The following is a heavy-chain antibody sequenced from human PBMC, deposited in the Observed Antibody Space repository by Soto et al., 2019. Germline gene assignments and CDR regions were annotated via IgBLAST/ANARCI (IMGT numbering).Heavy chain of an antibody. V-gene: IGHV1-18*01. CDR2: ISAYNGNT. D-gene: IGHD2-2*01. J-gene: IGHJ5*02. Sequence: GASVKVSCKASGYTFTSYGISWVRQAPGQGLEWMGWISAYNGNTNYAQKLQGRVTMTTDTSTSTAYMELRSLRSDDTAVYYCARDYCSSTSCSSSKVDPWGQGTLVTVSS. CDR3: ARDYCSSTSCSSSKVDP. CDR1: GYTFTSYG.